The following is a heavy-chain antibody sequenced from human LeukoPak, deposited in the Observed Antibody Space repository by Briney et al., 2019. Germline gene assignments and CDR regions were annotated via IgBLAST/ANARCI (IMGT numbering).Heavy chain of an antibody. V-gene: IGHV1-69*04. Sequence: GASVKVSCKASGGTFSSYAISWVRQAPGQGLEWMGRIIPILGIANYAQKLQGRVTMTTDTSTSTAYMELRSLRSDDTAVYYCARDYKRAVRDSITMIVVAYTPPPNAFDIWGQGTMVTVSS. CDR1: GGTFSSYA. CDR3: ARDYKRAVRDSITMIVVAYTPPPNAFDI. CDR2: IIPILGIA. D-gene: IGHD3-22*01. J-gene: IGHJ3*02.